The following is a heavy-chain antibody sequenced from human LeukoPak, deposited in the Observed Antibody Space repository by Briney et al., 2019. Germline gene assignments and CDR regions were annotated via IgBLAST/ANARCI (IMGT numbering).Heavy chain of an antibody. CDR1: GGSISSSSYY. V-gene: IGHV4-39*01. D-gene: IGHD3-10*01. Sequence: SETLSLTCTVSGGSISSSSYYWGWIRQPPGKGLEWIGSIYYSGSTYYNPSLKSRVTISVDTSKNQFSLKLSSVTAADTAVYYCARLPLGYISYDSGSYDYWGQGTLVTVSS. J-gene: IGHJ4*02. CDR3: ARLPLGYISYDSGSYDY. CDR2: IYYSGST.